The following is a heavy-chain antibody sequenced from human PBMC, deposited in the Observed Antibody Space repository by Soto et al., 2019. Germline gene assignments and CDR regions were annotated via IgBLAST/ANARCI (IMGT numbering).Heavy chain of an antibody. CDR1: GYTFTSYA. Sequence: QVQLVQSGAEVKKPGASVKVSCKASGYTFTSYAMHWVRQAPGQRLEWMGWINAGNGNTKYSQKFQGRVTITRGTSASTAYMELSSLRSEDTAVYYCARWNNWNDYYYYGMDVWGQGTTVTVSS. D-gene: IGHD1-20*01. CDR3: ARWNNWNDYYYYGMDV. V-gene: IGHV1-3*01. CDR2: INAGNGNT. J-gene: IGHJ6*02.